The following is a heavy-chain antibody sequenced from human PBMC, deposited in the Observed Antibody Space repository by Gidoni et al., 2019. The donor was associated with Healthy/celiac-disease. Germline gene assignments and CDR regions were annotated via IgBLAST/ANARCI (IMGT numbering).Heavy chain of an antibody. CDR1: GWFFSGYY. J-gene: IGHJ3*02. D-gene: IGHD2-2*01. Sequence: QGQLQQWGAGLLKPSETLYLTCAVHGWFFSGYYWGWIRQPPGKGLEWIGEINHSGSTNYNPSLKSRVTISVDTSKNQFSLKRSSVTAADTAVYYCASADNEDIVVAAFDIWGQGTMVTVSS. CDR2: INHSGST. CDR3: ASADNEDIVVAAFDI. V-gene: IGHV4-34*01.